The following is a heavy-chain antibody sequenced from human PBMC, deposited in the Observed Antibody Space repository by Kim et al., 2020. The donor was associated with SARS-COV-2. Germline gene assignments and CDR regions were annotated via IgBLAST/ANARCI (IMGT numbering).Heavy chain of an antibody. V-gene: IGHV4-59*01. D-gene: IGHD3-10*01. CDR3: ARQSWGSMVRGVMGAFDI. J-gene: IGHJ3*02. Sequence: KSRVTISVDTSKNQFSLKLSSVTAADTAVYYCARQSWGSMVRGVMGAFDIWGQGTMVTVSS.